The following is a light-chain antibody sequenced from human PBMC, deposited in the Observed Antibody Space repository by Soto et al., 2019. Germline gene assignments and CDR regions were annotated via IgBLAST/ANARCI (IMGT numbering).Light chain of an antibody. Sequence: EVVLTQSPGTVSLSPGERATLSCRASQSVTSNYLAWYQQKSGPAPRLLIYAASSRATGIPARFSGTESGTDFSLSISRLGPEGYAVYYCQEYGSSIKWTFSQETKVEIK. CDR2: AAS. V-gene: IGKV3-20*01. CDR3: QEYGSSIKWT. J-gene: IGKJ1*01. CDR1: QSVTSNY.